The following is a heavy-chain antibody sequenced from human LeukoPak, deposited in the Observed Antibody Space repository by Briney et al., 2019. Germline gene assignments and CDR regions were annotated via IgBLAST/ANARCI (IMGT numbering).Heavy chain of an antibody. Sequence: PGGSLRLSCAASGFTFSNFAMTWLRQAPEKGLEWVSTTSDNGAGAYYADSVKGRFTISRDNSKSTLSLQTNSLRAEDTALYYCAKDSSSGFYGPWGQGTLVTVSS. CDR1: GFTFSNFA. V-gene: IGHV3-23*01. J-gene: IGHJ4*02. CDR2: TSDNGAGA. D-gene: IGHD3-22*01. CDR3: AKDSSSGFYGP.